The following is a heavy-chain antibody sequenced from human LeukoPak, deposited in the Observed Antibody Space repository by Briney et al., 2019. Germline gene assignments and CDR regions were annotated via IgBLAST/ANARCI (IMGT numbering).Heavy chain of an antibody. Sequence: GGSLRLSSAASGFTFSNAWMSWVRQAPGKGLEWVGRIKSKTDGRTTDYAAPVKGRFTISRDDSQNTLYLQMNSLKTEDPAVYYCTTGLEDIVVVTADYWGQGTLVTVSS. D-gene: IGHD2-21*02. CDR1: GFTFSNAW. CDR2: IKSKTDGRTT. V-gene: IGHV3-15*01. J-gene: IGHJ4*02. CDR3: TTGLEDIVVVTADY.